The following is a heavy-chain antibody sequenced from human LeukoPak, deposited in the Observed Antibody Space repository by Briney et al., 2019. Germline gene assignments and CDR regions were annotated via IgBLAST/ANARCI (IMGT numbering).Heavy chain of an antibody. CDR3: AKGSRLYDFWSGYYYDY. Sequence: PGGSLRLSCAASGFTFSSYAMSWVRQAPGKGLEWVSTISGSADRTYYADSVQGRFTISRDNSKNTLYLQMNSLRAEDTAVYYCAKGSRLYDFWSGYYYDYWGQGTLVTVSS. CDR1: GFTFSSYA. CDR2: ISGSADRT. V-gene: IGHV3-23*01. J-gene: IGHJ4*02. D-gene: IGHD3-3*01.